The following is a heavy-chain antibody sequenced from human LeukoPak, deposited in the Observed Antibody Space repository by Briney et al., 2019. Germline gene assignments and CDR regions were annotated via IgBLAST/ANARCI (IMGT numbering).Heavy chain of an antibody. Sequence: GAAVTVSFKASGSTFTCYFMHWVRQAPGQGLEWMGWINPDSGGTNYAQNFQGRGTMTRDTSISTAYMELNRLRSDDTAVYYCERGRTGLTNYLFDFWGQGMLVTASS. CDR2: INPDSGGT. V-gene: IGHV1-2*02. D-gene: IGHD3/OR15-3a*01. J-gene: IGHJ5*01. CDR3: ERGRTGLTNYLFDF. CDR1: GSTFTCYF.